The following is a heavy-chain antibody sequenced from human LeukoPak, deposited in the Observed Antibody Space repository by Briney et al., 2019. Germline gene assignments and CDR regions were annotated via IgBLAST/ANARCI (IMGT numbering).Heavy chain of an antibody. CDR3: ARDKTYYDSSGYYFDY. J-gene: IGHJ4*02. CDR1: GYTFSGYY. CDR2: INPNSGGT. D-gene: IGHD3-22*01. Sequence: GASVKVSCKASGYTFSGYYMHGVRQAPGQGLEWMGWINPNSGGTNYAQKIQGRVNMTRDTYISTDYMELSRLRSDDTAVYYCARDKTYYDSSGYYFDYWGQGTLVTVSS. V-gene: IGHV1-2*02.